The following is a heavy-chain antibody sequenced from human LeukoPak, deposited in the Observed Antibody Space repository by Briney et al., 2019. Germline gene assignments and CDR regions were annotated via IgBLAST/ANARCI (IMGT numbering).Heavy chain of an antibody. Sequence: GASVKVSCKASGYTFTSYDINWVRQATGQGLEWMGWMYPNSGNTGYAQKFQGRVTMTRNTSISTAYMELSSLRSEDTAVYYCARTDYCSSTSCLNDFDYWGQGTLVTVSS. CDR3: ARTDYCSSTSCLNDFDY. CDR1: GYTFTSYD. CDR2: MYPNSGNT. J-gene: IGHJ4*02. V-gene: IGHV1-8*01. D-gene: IGHD2-2*01.